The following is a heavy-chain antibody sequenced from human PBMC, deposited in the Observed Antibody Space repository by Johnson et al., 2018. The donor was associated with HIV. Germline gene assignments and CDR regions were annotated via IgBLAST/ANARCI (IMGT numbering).Heavy chain of an antibody. CDR2: IYSGGST. Sequence: MQLVESGGGVVQPGRSLRLSCAASGFTFSNFAMHWVRQAPGKGLEWVSVIYSGGSTYYADSVKGRFTISRDNSKNTLYLQMNSVRAEDTAVYYCARGLGSRSAFDIWGQGTMVTVSS. CDR3: ARGLGSRSAFDI. D-gene: IGHD2-2*01. J-gene: IGHJ3*02. CDR1: GFTFSNFA. V-gene: IGHV3-66*01.